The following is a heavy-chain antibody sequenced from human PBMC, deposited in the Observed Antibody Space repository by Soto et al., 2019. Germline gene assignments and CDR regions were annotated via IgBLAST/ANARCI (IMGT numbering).Heavy chain of an antibody. J-gene: IGHJ4*02. D-gene: IGHD3-10*01. V-gene: IGHV2-26*01. CDR3: ARNLVRGKVVVTPFDY. Sequence: QVTLKESGPVLVKPTETLTLTCTVSGFSLSNARMGESWIRQPPGKALEWLAHIFSNDEKSYSTSLKSRLTISKDTPKSQVVLTMTNMDPVDTATYFCARNLVRGKVVVTPFDYWGQGTLVTVSS. CDR1: GFSLSNARMG. CDR2: IFSNDEK.